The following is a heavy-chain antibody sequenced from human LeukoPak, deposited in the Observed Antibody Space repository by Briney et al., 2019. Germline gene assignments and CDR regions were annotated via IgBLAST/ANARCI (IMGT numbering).Heavy chain of an antibody. CDR1: GDSISSSSYY. V-gene: IGHV4-39*07. J-gene: IGHJ4*02. Sequence: SETLSLTCTVSGDSISSSSYYWGWIRQPPGKGLEWIGSIYYSGSTYYNPPLKSRVTMSVDTSKNQFSLKPSSVTAADTAVYYCARDLHSSGWSIFDYWGQGTLVTVSS. CDR2: IYYSGST. CDR3: ARDLHSSGWSIFDY. D-gene: IGHD6-19*01.